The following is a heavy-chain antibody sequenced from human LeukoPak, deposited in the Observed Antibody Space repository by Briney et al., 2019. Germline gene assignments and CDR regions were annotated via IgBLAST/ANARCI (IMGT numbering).Heavy chain of an antibody. CDR1: GFTVSSSY. D-gene: IGHD6-19*01. J-gene: IGHJ4*02. CDR3: ARDQGSGWWAY. V-gene: IGHV3-53*01. Sequence: PGGSLRLSCAASGFTVSSSYMNWVRQAPGKGLEWVSVIYSGGSTYYADSVKGRFTISRDNAKNSLYLQMNSLRAEDTAVYYCARDQGSGWWAYWGQGTLVTVSS. CDR2: IYSGGST.